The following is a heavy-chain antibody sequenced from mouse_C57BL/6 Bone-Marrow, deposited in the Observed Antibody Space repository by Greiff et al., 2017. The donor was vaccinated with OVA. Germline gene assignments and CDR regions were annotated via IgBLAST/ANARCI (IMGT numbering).Heavy chain of an antibody. Sequence: EVKVVESGGGLVKPGGSLKLSCAASGFTFSSYAMSWVRQTPEKRLEWVATISDGGSYTYYPDNVKGRFTISRDNAKNNLYLQRSHLKSEDTAMYYCARGGYYGSLSYWYFDVWGTGTTVTVSS. J-gene: IGHJ1*03. CDR1: GFTFSSYA. CDR2: ISDGGSYT. V-gene: IGHV5-4*03. D-gene: IGHD1-1*01. CDR3: ARGGYYGSLSYWYFDV.